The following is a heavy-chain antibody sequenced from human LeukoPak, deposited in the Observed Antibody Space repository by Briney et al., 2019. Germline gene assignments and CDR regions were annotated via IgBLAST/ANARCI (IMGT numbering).Heavy chain of an antibody. Sequence: GGSLRLSCAASGFIFSDYGMHWVRQAPGKGLVWVSRINSDGSSTSYADSVKGRFTISRDNAKNTLYLQMNSLRAEDTAVYYCARDFPPLNTALNYFDYWGQGTLVTVSS. D-gene: IGHD5-18*01. J-gene: IGHJ4*02. CDR1: GFIFSDYG. V-gene: IGHV3-74*01. CDR3: ARDFPPLNTALNYFDY. CDR2: INSDGSST.